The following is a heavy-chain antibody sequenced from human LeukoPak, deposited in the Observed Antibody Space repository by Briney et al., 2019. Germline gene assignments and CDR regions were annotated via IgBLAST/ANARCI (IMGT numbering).Heavy chain of an antibody. J-gene: IGHJ5*02. V-gene: IGHV1-69*05. D-gene: IGHD3-3*01. CDR1: GGTFSSYA. CDR2: ITPIFGTA. CDR3: AREARFFLGFDP. Sequence: ASVKVSCKASGGTFSSYAISWVRQAPGQGLEWMGGITPIFGTANYAQRFQGRVSITTDESTSTAYMELSSLRSEDTAVYYCAREARFFLGFDPWGQGTLVTVSS.